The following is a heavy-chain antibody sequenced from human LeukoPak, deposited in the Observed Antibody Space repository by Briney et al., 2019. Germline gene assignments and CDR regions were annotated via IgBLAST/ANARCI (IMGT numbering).Heavy chain of an antibody. J-gene: IGHJ6*02. V-gene: IGHV4-39*06. Sequence: SETLSLTCTVSGGSISSSSYYWGWIRQPPGKGLEWIGSIYYSGSTYYNPSLKSRVTISVDTSKNQFTLKLSSVTAADTAVYYCARDPPSALGGWYYYYYGMDVWGQGTTVTVSS. CDR3: ARDPPSALGGWYYYYYGMDV. CDR2: IYYSGST. D-gene: IGHD6-19*01. CDR1: GGSISSSSYY.